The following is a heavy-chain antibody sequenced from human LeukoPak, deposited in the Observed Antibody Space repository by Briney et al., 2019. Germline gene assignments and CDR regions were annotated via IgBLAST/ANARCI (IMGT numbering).Heavy chain of an antibody. D-gene: IGHD2-2*01. V-gene: IGHV4-59*01. CDR3: ARDRLHKDIVVVPAANAVRGRDAFDI. Sequence: SETLSLTCTVSGGSISSYYWSWIRQPPGKGLEWIGYIYYSGSTNYNPSLKSRVTISVDTSKNQFSLKLSSVTAADTAVYYCARDRLHKDIVVVPAANAVRGRDAFDIWGQGTMVTVSS. J-gene: IGHJ3*02. CDR2: IYYSGST. CDR1: GGSISSYY.